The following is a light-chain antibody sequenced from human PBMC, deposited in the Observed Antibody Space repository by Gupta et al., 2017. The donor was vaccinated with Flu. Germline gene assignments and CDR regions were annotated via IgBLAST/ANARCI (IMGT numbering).Light chain of an antibody. CDR3: QQYGSAPT. CDR2: NAS. CDR1: QYVTGKY. J-gene: IGKJ4*01. Sequence: EIVLTQSPGTLSLSPGKKASLSCRASQYVTGKYLAWYQQKSGQAPRLLIYNASRRAAGIPARFSGSGSGTDFTLTINRLEPEDFAVYYCQQYGSAPTFGGGTTVE. V-gene: IGKV3-20*01.